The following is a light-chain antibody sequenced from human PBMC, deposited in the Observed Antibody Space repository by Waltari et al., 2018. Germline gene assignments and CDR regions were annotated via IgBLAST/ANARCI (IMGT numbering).Light chain of an antibody. CDR1: SLRSYH. CDR2: DQN. CDR3: HSRDASGVGGA. J-gene: IGLJ2*01. Sequence: TQDPAVSVAVGQTVRITCQGDSLRSYHASWYQQRPGQAPKLPIYDQNNRPSGDPGRLSGSSSDNTASLTITGAQAEDEAYYYCHSRDASGVGGAFGGGTKLTVL. V-gene: IGLV3-19*01.